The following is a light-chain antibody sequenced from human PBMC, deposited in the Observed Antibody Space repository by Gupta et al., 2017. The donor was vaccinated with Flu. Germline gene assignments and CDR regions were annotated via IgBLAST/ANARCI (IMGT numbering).Light chain of an antibody. Sequence: QLVLTQSPSASASLGASVKLTCTLSSGHSSYAIAWHQQQPEKGPRYLMKLNSDGSHTTGDGIPDRFSGSSSGAERYLTISSLQAEDEDDYYCQTWGSAIRVFGGGTKLTVL. CDR2: LNSDGSH. V-gene: IGLV4-69*01. CDR1: SGHSSYA. J-gene: IGLJ2*01. CDR3: QTWGSAIRV.